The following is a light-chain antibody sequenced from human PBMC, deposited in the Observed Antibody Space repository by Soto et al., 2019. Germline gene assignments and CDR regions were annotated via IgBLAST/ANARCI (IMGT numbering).Light chain of an antibody. CDR1: QSVGSRF. J-gene: IGKJ5*01. CDR3: QQRNNWPPGIT. CDR2: GTF. V-gene: IGKV3D-20*02. Sequence: EIALTQSPGTLSLSPGEGATLSCRASQSVGSRFLAWYQQKPGQAPRLLISGTFSRATGIPDRFSGSGSGTDFTLTISSLEPEDFAVYYCQQRNNWPPGITFGQGALLEIK.